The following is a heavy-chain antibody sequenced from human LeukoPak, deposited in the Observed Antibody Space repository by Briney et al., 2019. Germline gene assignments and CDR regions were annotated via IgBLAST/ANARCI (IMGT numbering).Heavy chain of an antibody. CDR2: MYHSGNT. V-gene: IGHV4-38-2*01. Sequence: SETMSITCAVSGYSISSGYYWGWIRQPPGKGLEWISSMYHSGNTYYNPSLKSRVTIPVDTSKNHFSLKLSSVTAADTAVYYCARVETRGAFDIGGQGTMVTVSS. CDR3: ARVETRGAFDI. J-gene: IGHJ3*02. CDR1: GYSISSGYY. D-gene: IGHD5-18*01.